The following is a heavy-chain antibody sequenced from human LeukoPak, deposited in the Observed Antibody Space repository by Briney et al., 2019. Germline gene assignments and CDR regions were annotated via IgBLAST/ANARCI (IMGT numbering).Heavy chain of an antibody. CDR1: GESFSGYS. CDR3: ARGRTYYYDSSGYYYDY. V-gene: IGHV4-34*01. Sequence: SETLSLTCAVYGESFSGYSWSWFRQPPGKGLEWIGEVIHGGSSNYNPSLKSRVTISIHTSKNQFSLNLTSVTAADTAFYYCARGRTYYYDSSGYYYDYWGQGTLVTVSS. CDR2: VIHGGSS. D-gene: IGHD3-22*01. J-gene: IGHJ4*02.